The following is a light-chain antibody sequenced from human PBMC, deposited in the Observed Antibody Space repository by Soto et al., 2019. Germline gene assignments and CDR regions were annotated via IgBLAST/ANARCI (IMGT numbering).Light chain of an antibody. CDR3: LQYNNSPLT. J-gene: IGKJ3*01. CDR2: GTS. V-gene: IGKV3-15*01. Sequence: EIVMAQSPATLSVSPGERDTLSCRASQSVNTNLAWYQQKAGQAPRLLIYGTSTRATRIPARFSGSGSGTEFTLTIHSLQSEDFAFCYCLQYNNSPLTFGPGTKVDIK. CDR1: QSVNTN.